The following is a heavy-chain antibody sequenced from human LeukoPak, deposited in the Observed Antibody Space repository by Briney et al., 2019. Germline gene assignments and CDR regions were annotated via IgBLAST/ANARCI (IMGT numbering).Heavy chain of an antibody. Sequence: ASVKVSCKASGYTFTSYGISWVRQAPGQGLEWMGWISAYNDNTNYAQKLQGRVTMTTDTSTSTAYMELRSLRSDDTAVYYCARCGARYSSGWYWLGFDPWGQGTLVTVSS. CDR3: ARCGARYSSGWYWLGFDP. CDR2: ISAYNDNT. D-gene: IGHD6-19*01. CDR1: GYTFTSYG. J-gene: IGHJ5*02. V-gene: IGHV1-18*01.